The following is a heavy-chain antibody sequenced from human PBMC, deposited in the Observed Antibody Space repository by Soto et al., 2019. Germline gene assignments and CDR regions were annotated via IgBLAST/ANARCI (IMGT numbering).Heavy chain of an antibody. CDR3: ARRGPGTYFDY. CDR1: GFTFSSYA. D-gene: IGHD6-13*01. Sequence: EVQLLESGGGLVQPGGSLRLSCAASGFTFSSYAMNWVRQAPGKGLEWVSVISGSGGSTYYADSVKGRFTISRDNAKNTLYLQMNSLRAEDTAVYYCARRGPGTYFDYWGQGTLVTVSS. V-gene: IGHV3-23*01. CDR2: ISGSGGST. J-gene: IGHJ4*02.